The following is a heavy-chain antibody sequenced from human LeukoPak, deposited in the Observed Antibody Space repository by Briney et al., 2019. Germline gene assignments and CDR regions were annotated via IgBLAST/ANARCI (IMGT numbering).Heavy chain of an antibody. Sequence: GGSLRLSCEASGFTFTTYSMTWVRQAPGKGLEWVSIISSGSSAIFSADALKGRFTISRDDAKNLLYLDMNSLRAEDTAVYYCAKQGRDWLRDYYYYMDVWGKGTTVTISS. CDR3: AKQGRDWLRDYYYYMDV. J-gene: IGHJ6*03. D-gene: IGHD3-9*01. V-gene: IGHV3-21*04. CDR1: GFTFTTYS. CDR2: ISSGSSAI.